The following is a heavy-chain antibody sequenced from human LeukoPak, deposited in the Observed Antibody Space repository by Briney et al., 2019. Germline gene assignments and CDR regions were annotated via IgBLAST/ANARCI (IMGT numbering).Heavy chain of an antibody. CDR2: ISAYNGNT. J-gene: IGHJ5*02. D-gene: IGHD2-15*01. CDR1: GYTFTSYG. CDR3: ARDLGCSGGSCYGYWFDP. Sequence: ASVKVSCKASGYTFTSYGISWVRQAPGQGLEWMGWISAYNGNTNYAQKFQGRVTMTRDTSISTAYMELSRLRSDDTAVYYCARDLGCSGGSCYGYWFDPWGQGTLVTVSS. V-gene: IGHV1-18*01.